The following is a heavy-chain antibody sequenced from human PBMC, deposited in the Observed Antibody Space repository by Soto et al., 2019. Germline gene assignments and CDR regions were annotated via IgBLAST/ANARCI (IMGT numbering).Heavy chain of an antibody. D-gene: IGHD5-12*01. CDR1: TGYA. Sequence: PXESLQLSCTAFTGYAMSWVRRGPGKGLEWISTISPTGNTHYADSVEGRFTISRDDSKNTFYLQMNNLRADDKGVYYCAKDPSSGHADLWGQGTLVTVSS. CDR3: AKDPSSGHADL. J-gene: IGHJ5*02. V-gene: IGHV3-23*01. CDR2: ISPTGNT.